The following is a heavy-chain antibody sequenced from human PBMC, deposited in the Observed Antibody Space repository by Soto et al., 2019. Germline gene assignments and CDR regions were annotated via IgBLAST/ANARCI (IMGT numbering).Heavy chain of an antibody. CDR1: GGSVSSGSYY. CDR2: IYYSGST. D-gene: IGHD3-3*01. CDR3: ARHRNYDFWSGSYYYYGMDV. Sequence: PSETLSLTCTVSGGSVSSGSYYWSWIRQPPGKGLEWIGYIYYSGSTNYNPSLKSRVTISVDTSKNQFSLKLSSVTAADTAVYYCARHRNYDFWSGSYYYYGMDVWGQGTTVTVSS. V-gene: IGHV4-61*01. J-gene: IGHJ6*02.